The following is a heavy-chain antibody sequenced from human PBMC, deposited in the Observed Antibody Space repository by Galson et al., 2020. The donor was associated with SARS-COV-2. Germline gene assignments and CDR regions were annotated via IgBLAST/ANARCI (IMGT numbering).Heavy chain of an antibody. CDR2: IYYSGST. J-gene: IGHJ4*02. CDR1: GGPISSGGYS. Sequence: SEPLSLTCAVSGGPISSGGYSWSWIRQPPGKGREWIGYIYYSGSTYYNPSLKSRVTISVDTSKNQFSLKLSSVTAADTAVYYCARALVWDTGMVSFFDYWGQGTLVTVSS. D-gene: IGHD5-18*01. V-gene: IGHV4-30-4*07. CDR3: ARALVWDTGMVSFFDY.